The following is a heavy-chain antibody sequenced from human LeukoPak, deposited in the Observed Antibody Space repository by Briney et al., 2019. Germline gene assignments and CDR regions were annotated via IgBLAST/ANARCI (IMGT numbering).Heavy chain of an antibody. CDR3: ARRRSSSSRYYFDY. J-gene: IGHJ4*02. CDR2: IYYSGST. CDR1: GGSISSSSYY. D-gene: IGHD6-6*01. V-gene: IGHV4-39*01. Sequence: PSETLSLTCTVSGGSISSSSYYWGWIRQPPGKGLEWIGSIYYSGSTHYNPSLKSRVTISVDTSKNQFSLKLSSVTAADTAVYYCARRRSSSSRYYFDYWGQGTLVTVSS.